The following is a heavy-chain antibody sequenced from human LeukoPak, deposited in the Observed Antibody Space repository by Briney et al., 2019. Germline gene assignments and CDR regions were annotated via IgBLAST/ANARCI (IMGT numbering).Heavy chain of an antibody. D-gene: IGHD1-26*01. CDR3: ARSAGIVGAADAFDI. Sequence: PGGSLRLSCAASGFTFSSYSMNWVRQAPGKGLEWVSYISSSSSTIYYADSVKGRFTISRDNAKNSLYLQMNSLRAEDTAVYYCARSAGIVGAADAFDIWGQGTMVTVSS. V-gene: IGHV3-48*01. J-gene: IGHJ3*02. CDR2: ISSSSSTI. CDR1: GFTFSSYS.